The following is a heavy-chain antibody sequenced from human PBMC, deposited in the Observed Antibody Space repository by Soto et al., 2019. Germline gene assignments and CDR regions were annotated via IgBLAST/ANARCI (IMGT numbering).Heavy chain of an antibody. J-gene: IGHJ6*02. Sequence: GGSLRLSCAASGFTFSSYGMHWVRQAPCKGLEWVAVISYDGSNKYYADSVKGRFTISRDNSKNTLHLQMNSLRAEDTAVYYCANNVAAAGHYRYYYYYGMDVWGQGTTVTVSS. CDR1: GFTFSSYG. V-gene: IGHV3-30*18. CDR3: ANNVAAAGHYRYYYYYGMDV. CDR2: ISYDGSNK. D-gene: IGHD6-13*01.